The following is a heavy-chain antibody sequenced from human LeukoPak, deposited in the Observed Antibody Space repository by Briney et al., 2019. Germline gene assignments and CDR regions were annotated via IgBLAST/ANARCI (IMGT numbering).Heavy chain of an antibody. CDR3: ARGDPNDY. CDR2: IYHSGST. V-gene: IGHV4-30-2*01. CDR1: GGSISSGGYY. D-gene: IGHD2-21*02. Sequence: SETLSLTCTVSGGSISSGGYYWSWIRQPPGKGLEWIGYIYHSGSTYYNPSLKSRVTISVDRSKNQFSLKLSSVTAADTAVYYCARGDPNDYWGQGTLVTVSS. J-gene: IGHJ4*02.